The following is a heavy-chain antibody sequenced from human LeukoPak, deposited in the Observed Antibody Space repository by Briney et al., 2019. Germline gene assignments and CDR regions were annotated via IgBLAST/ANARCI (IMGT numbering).Heavy chain of an antibody. CDR3: ARANPVPRIAARPVDYYYGMDV. J-gene: IGHJ6*02. CDR2: INPNSGGT. CDR1: GYTFTGYY. D-gene: IGHD6-6*01. V-gene: IGHV1-2*02. Sequence: ASVKVSCKASGYTFTGYYMHWVRQAPGQGLEWMGWINPNSGGTNYAQKFQGRVTMTRDTSIRTAYMELSRLRSDDTAVYYCARANPVPRIAARPVDYYYGMDVWGQGTTVTVSS.